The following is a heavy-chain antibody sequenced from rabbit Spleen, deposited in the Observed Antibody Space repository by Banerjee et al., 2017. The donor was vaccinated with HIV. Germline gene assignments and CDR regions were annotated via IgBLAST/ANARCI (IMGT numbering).Heavy chain of an antibody. CDR1: GLDFSRNYY. V-gene: IGHV1S45*01. D-gene: IGHD7-1*01. CDR3: ARSTGSQMGAL. CDR2: IDFGTPYI. Sequence: QEQLEESGGGLVKPGASLTLTCTASGLDFSRNYYMWWVRQAPGKGLEWIARIDFGTPYIVYARWAKGRFTISKTSSTTVTLQMTSLTAADTATYFCARSTGSQMGALWGPGTLVTVS. J-gene: IGHJ6*01.